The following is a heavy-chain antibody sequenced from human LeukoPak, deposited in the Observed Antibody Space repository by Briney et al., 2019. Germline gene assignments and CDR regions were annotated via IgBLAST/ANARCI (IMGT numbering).Heavy chain of an antibody. Sequence: GGSLRLSCAASGFTFSSYWMHWVRQAPGKGLVSVSRINSDGSSTNYADSVKGRFTISRDNAKNTLYLQMNSLRAEDTAVYYCARDRGTDDWFDPWGQGTLVTVSS. D-gene: IGHD3-10*01. J-gene: IGHJ5*02. CDR1: GFTFSSYW. V-gene: IGHV3-74*01. CDR2: INSDGSST. CDR3: ARDRGTDDWFDP.